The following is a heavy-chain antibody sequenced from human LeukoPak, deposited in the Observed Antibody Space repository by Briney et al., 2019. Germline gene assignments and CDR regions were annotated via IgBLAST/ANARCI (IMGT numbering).Heavy chain of an antibody. D-gene: IGHD1-1*01. CDR1: GFTFSSYM. Sequence: PGGSLRLSCAASGFTFSSYMMNWVRQAPGEGLERVSSINSGSTYTYYTESVKGRFTVSRDNAKNSLFLQMNSLRAEDTAIYYCARSLTTLTYEGYWGQGTLVTVSS. CDR2: INSGSTYT. V-gene: IGHV3-21*01. J-gene: IGHJ4*02. CDR3: ARSLTTLTYEGY.